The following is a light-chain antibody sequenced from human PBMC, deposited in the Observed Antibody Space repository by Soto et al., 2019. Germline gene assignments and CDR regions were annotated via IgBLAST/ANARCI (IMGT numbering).Light chain of an antibody. CDR3: QQYGSSRT. CDR1: QSVTMSY. Sequence: EMVLTQSPDTLSLSPGETATLSCRASQSVTMSYLAWYQQRPGQAPRLLIYGASSRAAGIPDRFSGSGSGTDFTLTISRLEPEDFAVYYCQQYGSSRTFGQGTTLEIK. J-gene: IGKJ2*01. CDR2: GAS. V-gene: IGKV3-20*01.